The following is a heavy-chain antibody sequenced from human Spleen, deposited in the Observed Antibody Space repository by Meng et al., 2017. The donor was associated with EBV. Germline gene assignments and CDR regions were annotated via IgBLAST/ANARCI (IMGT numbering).Heavy chain of an antibody. Sequence: QVQLVQSGAEVRKPGASVKISCKASGYTFTRYDINWVRQATGQGLEWMGWMNPDSGDTGYAQKFQGRVTMTRNTSINTAYMDLSSLRSEDTAVYYCARDVYGSGSYRSDPWGQGTLVTVSS. CDR1: GYTFTRYD. CDR2: MNPDSGDT. V-gene: IGHV1-8*01. D-gene: IGHD3-10*01. CDR3: ARDVYGSGSYRSDP. J-gene: IGHJ5*02.